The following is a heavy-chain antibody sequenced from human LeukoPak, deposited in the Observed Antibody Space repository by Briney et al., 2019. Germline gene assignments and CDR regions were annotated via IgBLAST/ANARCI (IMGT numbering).Heavy chain of an antibody. V-gene: IGHV3-7*03. CDR1: GFTFSNYW. D-gene: IGHD1-26*01. CDR2: IKQDGSET. Sequence: PGGFLRLSCVASGFTFSNYWMSWVRQAPGKGLEWVANIKQDGSETYYVDSVRGRFTISRDNSKNTLYLQMNSLRAEDTAVYYCAKDLGRWELLADYWGQGTLVTVSS. CDR3: AKDLGRWELLADY. J-gene: IGHJ4*02.